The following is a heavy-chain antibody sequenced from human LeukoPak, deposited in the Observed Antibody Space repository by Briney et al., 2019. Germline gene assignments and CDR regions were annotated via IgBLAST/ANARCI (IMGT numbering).Heavy chain of an antibody. Sequence: GKSLRLSCAASGFTFRSHGMHWVRQAPGKGLQWVGVIWYDGSNSYYADSVKGRFTISRDNSKNTLYLQMNSLRAKDTAVYYCARDMDSSSHYFDYWGQGALVTVSS. V-gene: IGHV3-33*01. CDR1: GFTFRSHG. CDR3: ARDMDSSSHYFDY. D-gene: IGHD6-6*01. CDR2: IWYDGSNS. J-gene: IGHJ4*02.